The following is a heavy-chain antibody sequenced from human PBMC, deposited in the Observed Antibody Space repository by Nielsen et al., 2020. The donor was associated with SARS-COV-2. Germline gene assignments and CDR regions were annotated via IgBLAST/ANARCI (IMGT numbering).Heavy chain of an antibody. CDR3: ARDAYGDLIYGMDV. V-gene: IGHV3-30*04. J-gene: IGHJ6*02. CDR2: ILHYGGNV. CDR1: GFSFMTYN. Sequence: GESLKISCTASGFSFMTYNMHWVRQAPGKGLEWVAAILHYGGNVYHADSVKGRFTISRDNSRNTLYLQMNTLRPEGTAVYSCARDAYGDLIYGMDVWGRGTTVTVSS. D-gene: IGHD4-17*01.